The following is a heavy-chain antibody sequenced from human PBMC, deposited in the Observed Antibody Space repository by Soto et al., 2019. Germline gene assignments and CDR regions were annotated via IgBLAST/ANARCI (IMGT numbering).Heavy chain of an antibody. CDR1: PYSFTSYW. V-gene: IGHV5-51*01. CDR2: IYPGDSDT. D-gene: IGHD5-12*01. CDR3: ARLSSGYDNHYYMDV. Sequence: ESLKISCKGSPYSFTSYWIGWLRQLPGKDLEWMGNIYPGDSDTSYSPSFQAQVTISADNSISTAALPWSSLKASDTAMYYCARLSSGYDNHYYMDVWGKGTTVTVSS. J-gene: IGHJ6*03.